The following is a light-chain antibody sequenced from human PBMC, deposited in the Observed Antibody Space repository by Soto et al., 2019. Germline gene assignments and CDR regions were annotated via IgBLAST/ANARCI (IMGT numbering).Light chain of an antibody. CDR1: SSDVGGYNY. CDR3: SSYTSSSIFVV. V-gene: IGLV2-14*01. J-gene: IGLJ2*01. Sequence: QSALTQPSSVSGSPGQSITISCTGTSSDVGGYNYVSWYQQHPGKAPKLMIYDVSNRPSGVSNRFSGSKSGNTASLTISGLQAEDDADYYCSSYTSSSIFVVFGGGTKLTVL. CDR2: DVS.